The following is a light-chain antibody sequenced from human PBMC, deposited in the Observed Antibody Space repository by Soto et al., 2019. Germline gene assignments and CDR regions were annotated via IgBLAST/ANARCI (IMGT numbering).Light chain of an antibody. V-gene: IGLV2-23*02. CDR3: CSFTSSSTHV. CDR2: EVN. CDR1: SSDFGNYNL. Sequence: QSALTQPAPVSGSPGQSITLSCTGTSSDFGNYNLVSWYQQHPGKVPKLILFEVNKRPSGVSGRFSGSKSGNTASLTISGLQAEDEADYYCCSFTSSSTHVFGTGTKVTVL. J-gene: IGLJ1*01.